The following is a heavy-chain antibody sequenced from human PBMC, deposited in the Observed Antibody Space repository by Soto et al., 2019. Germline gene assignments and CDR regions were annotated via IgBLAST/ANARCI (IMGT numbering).Heavy chain of an antibody. V-gene: IGHV4-39*01. D-gene: IGHD3-10*01. Sequence: QLQLQESGPGLVKPSETLSLTCTVSGGSISSSSYYWGWIRQPPGKGLEWIGSIYYSGSTYYNPSLKSRVSSSLDTSKTQFSLKLSPVTAADTAVYYCARQNRYYYGSGTKWEWGWFDPWGQGTLVTVSS. CDR3: ARQNRYYYGSGTKWEWGWFDP. CDR1: GGSISSSSYY. CDR2: IYYSGST. J-gene: IGHJ5*02.